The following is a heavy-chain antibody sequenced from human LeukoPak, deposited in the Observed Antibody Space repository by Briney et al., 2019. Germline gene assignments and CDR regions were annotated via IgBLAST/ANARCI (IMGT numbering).Heavy chain of an antibody. CDR1: GGSISSYY. Sequence: SETLSLTCTVSGGSISSYYWSWIRQPAGKGLEWIGRIYTSGSTNYNPSLKSRVTMSVDTSKDQFSLKLSSVTAADTAVYYCAREGSSSWEDDYWGQGTLVTVSS. CDR3: AREGSSSWEDDY. D-gene: IGHD6-13*01. J-gene: IGHJ4*02. V-gene: IGHV4-4*07. CDR2: IYTSGST.